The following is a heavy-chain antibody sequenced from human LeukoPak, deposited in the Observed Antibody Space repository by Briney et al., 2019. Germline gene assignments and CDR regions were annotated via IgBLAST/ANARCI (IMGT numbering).Heavy chain of an antibody. J-gene: IGHJ4*02. CDR3: ARKGYCSSSSCYGAY. CDR1: GYSFTSYW. D-gene: IGHD2-2*01. Sequence: GESLKISCKGSGYSFTSYWIGWVRQMPGKGLEWMGIIYPGDYDTRYSPSFQGQVTISADKSISTAYLQWSSLKASDTAMYYCARKGYCSSSSCYGAYWGQGTLVTVSS. V-gene: IGHV5-51*01. CDR2: IYPGDYDT.